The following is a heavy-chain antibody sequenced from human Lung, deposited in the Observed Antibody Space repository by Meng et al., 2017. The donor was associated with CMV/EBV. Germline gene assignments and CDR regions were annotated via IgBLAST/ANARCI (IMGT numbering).Heavy chain of an antibody. J-gene: IGHJ3*02. CDR3: AREPGDRYDFWSGYAFDI. CDR1: GFTFSSYW. Sequence: GGSLRLXCAASGFTFSSYWMSWVRQAPGKGLEWVANIKQDGSEKYYVDSVKGRFTISRDNAKNSLYLQMNSLRAEDTAVYYCAREPGDRYDFWSGYAFDIXGQGXMVTVSS. V-gene: IGHV3-7*01. D-gene: IGHD3-3*01. CDR2: IKQDGSEK.